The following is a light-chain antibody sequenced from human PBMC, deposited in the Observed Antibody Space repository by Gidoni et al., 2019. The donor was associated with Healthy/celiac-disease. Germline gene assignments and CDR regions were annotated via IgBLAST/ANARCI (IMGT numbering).Light chain of an antibody. CDR3: QQRSNWYT. V-gene: IGKV3-11*01. Sequence: IVLTQSPAPLSLSSVERAHLSCGASQSVSSYLAWYQQKPGQAPRLLIYDASNRATGIPARFSGSGSGTDFTLTISSLEPEDFAVYYCQQRSNWYTFGQGTKLEIK. CDR1: QSVSSY. J-gene: IGKJ2*01. CDR2: DAS.